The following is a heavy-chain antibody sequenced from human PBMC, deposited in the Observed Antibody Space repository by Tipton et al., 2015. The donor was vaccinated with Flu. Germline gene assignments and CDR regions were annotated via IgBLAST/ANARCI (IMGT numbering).Heavy chain of an antibody. D-gene: IGHD3-10*02. Sequence: TLSLTCSVSGGSINNYYLSWIRQPPGKGLEWIGSIYYSGGTYYNSSLKSRVAMSVDTSKTQLSLKLSSVTAADTAMYYCARLSFYDVDLKNFYFEDWGQGTLVTVSS. J-gene: IGHJ4*02. CDR3: ARLSFYDVDLKNFYFED. V-gene: IGHV4-59*04. CDR2: IYYSGGT. CDR1: GGSINNYY.